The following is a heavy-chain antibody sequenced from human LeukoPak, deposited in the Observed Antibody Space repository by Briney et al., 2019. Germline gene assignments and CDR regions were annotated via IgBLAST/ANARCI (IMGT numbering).Heavy chain of an antibody. V-gene: IGHV3-7*01. CDR1: GFTISSYW. CDR2: IKQDGSEK. J-gene: IGHJ4*02. Sequence: GGSLRLSCAASGFTISSYWMSWVRQAPGKGLEWVANIKQDGSEKYYVDSVKGRFTISRDNAKNSLYLQMNSLRAEDTAVYYCARDAIVGAISNDYWGQGTLVTVSS. D-gene: IGHD1-26*01. CDR3: ARDAIVGAISNDY.